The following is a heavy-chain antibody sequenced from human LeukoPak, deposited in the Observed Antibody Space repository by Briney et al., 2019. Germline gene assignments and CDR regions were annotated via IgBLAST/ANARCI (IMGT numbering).Heavy chain of an antibody. D-gene: IGHD1-26*01. V-gene: IGHV1-2*02. CDR3: ARDLQSIVGPQSPGY. Sequence: GASVKVSCKASGYTFTGYYMHWVRQAPGQGLEWMGWINPNSGGTNYAQKFQGRVTMTRDTSISTAYMELRSLRSDDTAVYYCARDLQSIVGPQSPGYWGQGTLVTVSS. CDR1: GYTFTGYY. J-gene: IGHJ4*02. CDR2: INPNSGGT.